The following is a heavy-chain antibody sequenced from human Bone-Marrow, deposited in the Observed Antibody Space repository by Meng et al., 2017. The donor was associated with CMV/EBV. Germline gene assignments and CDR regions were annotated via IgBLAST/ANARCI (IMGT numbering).Heavy chain of an antibody. Sequence: ASVKVSCKASGYTFTGYYMHWVRQAPGQGLEWMGWINPNSGGTNYAQKFQGRVTMTRDTSISTAYMELSSLRSEDTAVYYCARGAGLGYCSSTSCSLPYYYYGMDVWGQGTTVTASS. D-gene: IGHD2-2*01. CDR3: ARGAGLGYCSSTSCSLPYYYYGMDV. V-gene: IGHV1-2*02. CDR2: INPNSGGT. CDR1: GYTFTGYY. J-gene: IGHJ6*02.